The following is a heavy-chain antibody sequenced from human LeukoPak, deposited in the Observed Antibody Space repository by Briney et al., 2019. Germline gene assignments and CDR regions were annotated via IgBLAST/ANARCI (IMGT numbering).Heavy chain of an antibody. CDR3: AKDPGTRYSSSWHNFEY. CDR2: IRYDGSNN. CDR1: GFTFSSYG. J-gene: IGHJ4*02. V-gene: IGHV3-30*02. D-gene: IGHD6-13*01. Sequence: GGSLRLSCAASGFTFSSYGMHWVRQAPGKGLEWVAFIRYDGSNNYYADSVKGRFTISRDNSKNTLYLQMNSLRAEDTAVYYCAKDPGTRYSSSWHNFEYWGQGTLVIVSS.